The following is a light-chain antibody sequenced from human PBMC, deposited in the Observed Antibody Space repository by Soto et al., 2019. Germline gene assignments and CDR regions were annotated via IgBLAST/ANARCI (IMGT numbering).Light chain of an antibody. CDR1: SSDVGAYNY. J-gene: IGLJ2*01. V-gene: IGLV2-14*03. CDR3: SSYTSSSTLV. Sequence: QSALTQPASVSGSPGQSITISCTGTSSDVGAYNYVSWYQLHPGKAPKLMIYDVSNRPSGVSNRFSGSKSGNTASLTISGLQAEDESDYSCSSYTSSSTLVFGGGTKLTVL. CDR2: DVS.